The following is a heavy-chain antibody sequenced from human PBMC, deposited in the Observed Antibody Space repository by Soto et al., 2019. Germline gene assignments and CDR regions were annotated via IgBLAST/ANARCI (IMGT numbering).Heavy chain of an antibody. V-gene: IGHV4-34*01. D-gene: IGHD3-10*01. Sequence: SETLSLTCAVYGGSFSGYYWSWIRQPPGKGLEWIGEINHSGSTNYNPSLKSRVTISVDTSKNQFSLKLSSVTAADTAVYYCARGLLLWFGTTDFDIWGQGTRVTVAS. CDR1: GGSFSGYY. J-gene: IGHJ3*02. CDR2: INHSGST. CDR3: ARGLLLWFGTTDFDI.